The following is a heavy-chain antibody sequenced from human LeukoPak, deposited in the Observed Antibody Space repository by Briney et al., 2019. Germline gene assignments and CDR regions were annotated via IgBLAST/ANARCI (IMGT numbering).Heavy chain of an antibody. Sequence: SETLCLTCTVSGGSISSGSYYWSWIRQPAGKGLEWIGRIYTSGSTNYNPSLKSRVTMSVDTSKNQFSLKLSSVTAADTAVYYCARVTSGYLGESFDYWGQGTLVTVSS. V-gene: IGHV4-61*02. D-gene: IGHD3-22*01. CDR2: IYTSGST. CDR3: ARVTSGYLGESFDY. J-gene: IGHJ4*02. CDR1: GGSISSGSYY.